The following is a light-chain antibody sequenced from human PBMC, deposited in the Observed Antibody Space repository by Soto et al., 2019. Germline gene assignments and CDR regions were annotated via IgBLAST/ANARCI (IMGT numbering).Light chain of an antibody. Sequence: QSVMTQPPSVSAAPGQKVTISCSGSSSNIGGNSVSWYQQLPGTAPKLLIYDDNKRPSGIPDRVSGSKSGTSATLGITGFQTGDEAYYYCGSWDSSLSAYVFGTGTKLTVL. J-gene: IGLJ1*01. V-gene: IGLV1-51*01. CDR2: DDN. CDR1: SSNIGGNS. CDR3: GSWDSSLSAYV.